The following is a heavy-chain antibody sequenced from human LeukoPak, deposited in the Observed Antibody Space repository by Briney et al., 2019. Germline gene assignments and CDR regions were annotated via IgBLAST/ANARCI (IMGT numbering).Heavy chain of an antibody. CDR3: ATGHWLDA. J-gene: IGHJ5*02. V-gene: IGHV3-7*01. CDR1: GFTFSSYA. CDR2: ISEDGRVR. Sequence: GGSLRLSCAASGFTFSSYAMSWVRQAPGKGLEWVASISEDGRVRYYVDSVTGRFVISRDNAKSLLDLQMNSLRVEDTAMYYCATGHWLDAWGQGTLVTVSS.